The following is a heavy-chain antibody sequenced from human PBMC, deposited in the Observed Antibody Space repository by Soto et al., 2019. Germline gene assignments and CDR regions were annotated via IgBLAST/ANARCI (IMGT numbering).Heavy chain of an antibody. CDR2: ISYSGST. V-gene: IGHV4-31*03. J-gene: IGHJ4*02. D-gene: IGHD5-18*01. CDR1: GASISSVPNY. CDR3: AREDKSYGYDY. Sequence: QVQLQESGPGLVKPSQTLSITCTVSGASISSVPNYWNWIRQHPWKGLEWIGSISYSGSTYYNPSLRSRVTISVDTSKNQFSLKLNAVTSADTAVYYCAREDKSYGYDYWGQRTLVTVSS.